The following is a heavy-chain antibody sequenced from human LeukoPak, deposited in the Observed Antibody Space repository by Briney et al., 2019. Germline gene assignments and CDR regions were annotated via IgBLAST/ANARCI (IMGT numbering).Heavy chain of an antibody. CDR1: GYTFTSYG. Sequence: ASVKVSCKASGYTFTSYGISWVRQAPGQGLEWMGWISAYNGTTNYAQKLQGRVTMTTDTSTSTAYMELRSLRSDDTAVYYCAREKYYDFWSGYPKPPLGYMDVWGKGTTVTVSS. J-gene: IGHJ6*03. CDR2: ISAYNGTT. D-gene: IGHD3-3*01. V-gene: IGHV1-18*01. CDR3: AREKYYDFWSGYPKPPLGYMDV.